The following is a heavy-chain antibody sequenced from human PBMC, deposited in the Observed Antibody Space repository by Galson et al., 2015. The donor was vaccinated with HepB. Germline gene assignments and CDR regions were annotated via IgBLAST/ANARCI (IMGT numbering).Heavy chain of an antibody. CDR2: IKQDGSEK. D-gene: IGHD1-26*01. CDR1: EFTFSSYW. V-gene: IGHV3-7*03. Sequence: SLRLSCAASEFTFSSYWMNWVRQAPGKGLEWVANIKQDGSEKYYVDSVKGRFTISRDNAKNSLYLQMNSLRAEDTAVYYCARGGSTHFYNWFDPWGQGTLVTVSS. J-gene: IGHJ5*02. CDR3: ARGGSTHFYNWFDP.